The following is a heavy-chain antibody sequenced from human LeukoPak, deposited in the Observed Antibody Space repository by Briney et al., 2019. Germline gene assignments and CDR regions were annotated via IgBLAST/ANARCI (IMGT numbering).Heavy chain of an antibody. V-gene: IGHV4-39*07. D-gene: IGHD3-22*01. CDR3: ARGGWSYYDSSGAFDI. CDR2: FYSSGST. CDR1: GDPLNDNLYY. J-gene: IGHJ3*02. Sequence: SETLSLTCNVSGDPLNDNLYYWGWIRQSPGKGLEWIGAFYSSGSTSSHSSLKSRVTISVDTSRTQLSLKLDSVTDTDTAVYYCARGGWSYYDSSGAFDIWGQGTMVTVSS.